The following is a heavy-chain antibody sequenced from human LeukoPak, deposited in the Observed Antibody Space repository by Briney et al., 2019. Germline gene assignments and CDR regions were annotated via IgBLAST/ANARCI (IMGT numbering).Heavy chain of an antibody. CDR1: GFTFSSYA. V-gene: IGHV3-23*01. Sequence: GGSLRLSCAASGFTFSSYAMSWVRQAPGKGLEWVSAISGSGGSTYYADSVKGRFTISRDNSKNTLYLQMNSLRAEDTAVYYCAKRGGDIVLMVYAGFDYWGQGTLVTVSS. J-gene: IGHJ4*02. CDR2: ISGSGGST. CDR3: AKRGGDIVLMVYAGFDY. D-gene: IGHD2-8*01.